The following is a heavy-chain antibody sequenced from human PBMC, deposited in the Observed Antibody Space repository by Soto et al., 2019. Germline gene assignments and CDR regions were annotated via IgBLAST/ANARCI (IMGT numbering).Heavy chain of an antibody. CDR3: ARQGAPVRDDY. D-gene: IGHD3-16*01. CDR1: GGSISSSSYY. CDR2: IYYSGST. V-gene: IGHV4-39*01. J-gene: IGHJ4*02. Sequence: SETLSLTCTVSGGSISSSSYYWDWIRQPPGKGLEWIGSIYYSGSTYYNPSLKSRVAISVDTSKNQFSLKLSSVTAADTAVYYGARQGAPVRDDYGGQGTLVTVSS.